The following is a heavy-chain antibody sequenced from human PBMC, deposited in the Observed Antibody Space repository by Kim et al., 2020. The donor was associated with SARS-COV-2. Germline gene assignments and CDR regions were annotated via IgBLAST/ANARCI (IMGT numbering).Heavy chain of an antibody. D-gene: IGHD6-19*01. CDR3: ARGSGWAFDY. J-gene: IGHJ4*02. V-gene: IGHV1-3*01. Sequence: TKYSQKLRGRVTITRDTTASTAYMELSSLRSEDTAVYYCARGSGWAFDYWGQGTLVTVAS. CDR2: T.